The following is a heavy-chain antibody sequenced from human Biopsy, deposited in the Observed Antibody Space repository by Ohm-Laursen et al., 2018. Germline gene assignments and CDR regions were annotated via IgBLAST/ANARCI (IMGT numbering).Heavy chain of an antibody. V-gene: IGHV4-34*01. CDR3: ARGPYGDNAGAFDV. J-gene: IGHJ3*01. CDR2: FSHTGTT. Sequence: GTLSLTCAVYGGSFSGYDWTWIRQPPGKGLEWVGEFSHTGTTIYNPSLKSRLTISVDKSKNHFSLRLTSVTAAGTATYFCARGPYGDNAGAFDVWGQGTVVTVSS. D-gene: IGHD4/OR15-4a*01. CDR1: GGSFSGYD.